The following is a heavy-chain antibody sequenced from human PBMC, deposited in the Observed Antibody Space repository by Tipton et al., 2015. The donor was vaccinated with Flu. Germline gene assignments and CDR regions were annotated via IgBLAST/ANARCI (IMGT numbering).Heavy chain of an antibody. CDR1: GGSFSGYY. CDR2: INHSGST. V-gene: IGHV4-34*01. J-gene: IGHJ4*02. CDR3: ARAPRYPHSRYCSSTSCSYYFDY. Sequence: LRLSCAVYGGSFSGYYWSWIRQPPGKGLEWIGEINHSGSTNYNPSLKSRVTISVDTSKNQFSLKLSSVTAADTAVYYCARAPRYPHSRYCSSTSCSYYFDYWGQGTLVTVSS. D-gene: IGHD2-2*01.